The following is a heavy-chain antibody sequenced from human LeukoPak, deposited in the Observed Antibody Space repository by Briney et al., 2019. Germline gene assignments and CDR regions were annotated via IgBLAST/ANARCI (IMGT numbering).Heavy chain of an antibody. D-gene: IGHD2-15*01. CDR3: ARGGPNSYCSGGSCPFDY. Sequence: PSGTLSLTCAVSGGSISSGGYYWSWIRQPPGKGLEWIGYIYYSGSTNYNPSLKSRVTISVDTSKNQFSLKLSSVTAADTAVYYCARGGPNSYCSGGSCPFDYWGQGTLVTVSS. CDR1: GGSISSGGYY. V-gene: IGHV4-61*08. J-gene: IGHJ4*02. CDR2: IYYSGST.